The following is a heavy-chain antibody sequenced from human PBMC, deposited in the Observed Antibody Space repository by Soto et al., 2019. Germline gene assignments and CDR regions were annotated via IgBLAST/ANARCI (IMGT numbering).Heavy chain of an antibody. CDR2: VYYSGGA. Sequence: SETLSLTCTVSGGSISGYYWSWIRQPPGKGLEWIGNVYYSGGAKYNPSVKRRVSISVDTSKNQFSLNPSSVTAADAAVYYCTRDGDGRMTTNPYYYYGMDVWGPGITVTVSS. CDR3: TRDGDGRMTTNPYYYYGMDV. CDR1: GGSISGYY. V-gene: IGHV4-59*01. J-gene: IGHJ6*02. D-gene: IGHD2-21*02.